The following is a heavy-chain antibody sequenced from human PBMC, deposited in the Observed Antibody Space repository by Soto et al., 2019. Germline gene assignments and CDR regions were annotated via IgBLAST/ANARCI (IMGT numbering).Heavy chain of an antibody. J-gene: IGHJ5*02. D-gene: IGHD3-10*01. CDR3: ARHILGSGNNWFDP. Sequence: QLQLQESGPGLVKPSETLSLTCTVSGGSISSSSYYWGWIRQPPGKGLEWIGSIYYSGSTYYNPSLKSRVTISVDTSKNQFSLKLSSVTAADTAVYCCARHILGSGNNWFDPWGQGTLVTVSS. CDR2: IYYSGST. CDR1: GGSISSSSYY. V-gene: IGHV4-39*01.